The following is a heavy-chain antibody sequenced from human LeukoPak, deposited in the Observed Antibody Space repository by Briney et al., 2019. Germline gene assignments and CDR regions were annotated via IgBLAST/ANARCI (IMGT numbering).Heavy chain of an antibody. V-gene: IGHV3-30*19. CDR3: ARGLDSGYGFDY. CDR1: GFTFSSYG. J-gene: IGHJ4*02. Sequence: GSLRLSCAASGFTFSSYGMHWVRQAPGEGLEWVAVISYDGSNKYYADSVKGRFTISRDNSKNTLYLQMNSLRAEDTAVYYCARGLDSGYGFDYWGQGTLVTVSS. CDR2: ISYDGSNK. D-gene: IGHD5-12*01.